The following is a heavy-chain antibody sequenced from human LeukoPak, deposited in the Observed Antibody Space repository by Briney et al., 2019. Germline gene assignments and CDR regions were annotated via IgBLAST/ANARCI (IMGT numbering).Heavy chain of an antibody. Sequence: PGGSLSLSCAASGFTFSNAWMSCVRQAPGKGLEWVGRIKSKTDGGTTDYAAPVKGRFTISRDDSKNTLYLQMNSLKTEDTAVYYCTTVPGGSSWYEGWFDPGGQGTLVTVSS. V-gene: IGHV3-15*01. CDR2: IKSKTDGGTT. J-gene: IGHJ5*02. D-gene: IGHD6-13*01. CDR1: GFTFSNAW. CDR3: TTVPGGSSWYEGWFDP.